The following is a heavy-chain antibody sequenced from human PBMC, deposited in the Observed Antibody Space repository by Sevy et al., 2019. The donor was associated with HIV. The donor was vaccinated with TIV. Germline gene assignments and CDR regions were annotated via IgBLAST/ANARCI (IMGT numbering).Heavy chain of an antibody. CDR2: ISSEGTET. J-gene: IGHJ4*01. V-gene: IGHV3-30-3*01. CDR3: VRDGGHSVKWYPLY. Sequence: GGSLRLSCAASGFAFSTHAMHWVRQSPGKGLEWVAVISSEGTETFYAASVEGRFTISRDNSKNTLSLQLNSLRPEDTAVYYCVRDGGHSVKWYPLYWGHGTLVTVSS. D-gene: IGHD2-2*01. CDR1: GFAFSTHA.